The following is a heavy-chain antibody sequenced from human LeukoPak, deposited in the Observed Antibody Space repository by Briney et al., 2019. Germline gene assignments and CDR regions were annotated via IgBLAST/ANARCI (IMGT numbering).Heavy chain of an antibody. CDR1: GGSMSSGDYY. V-gene: IGHV4-30-4*08. J-gene: IGHJ3*02. CDR3: ASFNSRYENLRSDI. Sequence: SETLSLTCTVSGGSMSSGDYYYTWIRQPPGKGLEWIGFIYNSGSPYYIPSLKSRSTISIDTSKNQFSLKLRSVTAADTAVYYCASFNSRYENLRSDIGAPGKMVTVSS. CDR2: IYNSGSP. D-gene: IGHD3-16*02.